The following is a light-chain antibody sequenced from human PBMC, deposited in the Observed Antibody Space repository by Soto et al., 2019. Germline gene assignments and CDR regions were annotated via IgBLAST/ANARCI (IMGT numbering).Light chain of an antibody. CDR3: QQRNHWPPLT. Sequence: EMVLTQSPATLSLSPGERATLSCRASQSISTYLAWYQQKPGQAPRLLIYDASNRATGIPARFSGSGSGTDFTLTISSLEPEDFAVYYCQQRNHWPPLTFGGGTKVDI. CDR2: DAS. CDR1: QSISTY. J-gene: IGKJ4*01. V-gene: IGKV3-11*01.